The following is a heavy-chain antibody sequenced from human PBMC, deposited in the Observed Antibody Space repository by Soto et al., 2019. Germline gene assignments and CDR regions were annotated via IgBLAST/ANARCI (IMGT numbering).Heavy chain of an antibody. CDR1: GGSFSGYY. Sequence: QVQLQQWGAGLLKPSETLSLTCAVYGGSFSGYYWSWIRQPPGKGLEWIGEINHSGSTNYNPSLKSRVTISVDTPKNQFSLKLSSVTAADTAVYYCASDRPEEVPAATLGYLGQGTLVTVSS. CDR2: INHSGST. J-gene: IGHJ4*02. CDR3: ASDRPEEVPAATLGY. V-gene: IGHV4-34*01. D-gene: IGHD2-2*01.